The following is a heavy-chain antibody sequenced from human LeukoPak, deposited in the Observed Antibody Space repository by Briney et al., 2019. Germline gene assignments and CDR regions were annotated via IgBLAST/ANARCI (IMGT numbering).Heavy chain of an antibody. Sequence: PSETLSLTCTVSGGSISSGGYYWGWIRQPPGKGLEWIGSIYYSGSTYYNPSLKSRVTISVDTSKNQFSLKLSSVTAADTAVYYCARKCPSITMVRGVIIKWTTGNWFDPWGQGTLVTVSS. CDR2: IYYSGST. J-gene: IGHJ5*02. CDR3: ARKCPSITMVRGVIIKWTTGNWFDP. D-gene: IGHD3-10*01. CDR1: GGSISSGGYY. V-gene: IGHV4-39*07.